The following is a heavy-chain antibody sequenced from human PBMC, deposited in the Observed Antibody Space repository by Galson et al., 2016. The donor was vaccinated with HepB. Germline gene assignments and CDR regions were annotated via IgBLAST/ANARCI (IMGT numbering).Heavy chain of an antibody. CDR3: ARVPLLFVDAVGYDAFDI. CDR1: GDSVSSDSAT. J-gene: IGHJ3*02. V-gene: IGHV6-1*01. D-gene: IGHD3-22*01. Sequence: CAISGDSVSSDSATWDWIRQSPSRGLEWLGRTYYRSKWHNDYALSVKSRISINADTSKNQISLQPNSVSPEDTAVYYCARVPLLFVDAVGYDAFDIWGQGTLVTVSS. CDR2: TYYRSKWHN.